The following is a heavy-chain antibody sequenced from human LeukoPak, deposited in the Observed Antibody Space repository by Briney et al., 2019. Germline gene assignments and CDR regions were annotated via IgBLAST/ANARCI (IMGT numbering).Heavy chain of an antibody. Sequence: SETLSLTCTVSGGSVSSGSYYLSWIRQPPGKGLEWLGYIYYSGSTNYNPSLKSRVTISVDTSKNQSSLKLSSVTAADTAVYYCARADYYDSSGYNYWGQGTLVTVSS. J-gene: IGHJ4*02. CDR3: ARADYYDSSGYNY. CDR1: GGSVSSGSYY. V-gene: IGHV4-61*01. CDR2: IYYSGST. D-gene: IGHD3-22*01.